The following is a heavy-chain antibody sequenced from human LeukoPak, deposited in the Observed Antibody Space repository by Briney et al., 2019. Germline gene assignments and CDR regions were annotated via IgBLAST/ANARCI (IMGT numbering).Heavy chain of an antibody. CDR2: ISGSGGST. V-gene: IGHV3-23*01. CDR3: AKDVISSGVTYYFDY. J-gene: IGHJ4*02. CDR1: GFTFSSYG. Sequence: GGSLRLSCAASGFTFSSYGMSWVRQAPGKGLEWVSAISGSGGSTYYADSVKGRFTISRDNSKNTLYLQMNSLRAEDTAVYYCAKDVISSGVTYYFDYWGQGTLVTVSS. D-gene: IGHD6-19*01.